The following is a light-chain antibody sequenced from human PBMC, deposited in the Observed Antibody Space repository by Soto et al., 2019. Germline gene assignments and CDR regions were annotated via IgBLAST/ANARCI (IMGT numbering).Light chain of an antibody. J-gene: IGKJ1*01. Sequence: EIVLTKAPATLSVSPGERATLSCRASQTINNNVAWYQLKAGQVPRLLIYGASTRETDVPARFSGSGSGTEFTLTISSLQSEDFAEYHCQQYNNWPQTFGQGTKVDIK. CDR2: GAS. CDR1: QTINNN. V-gene: IGKV3-15*01. CDR3: QQYNNWPQT.